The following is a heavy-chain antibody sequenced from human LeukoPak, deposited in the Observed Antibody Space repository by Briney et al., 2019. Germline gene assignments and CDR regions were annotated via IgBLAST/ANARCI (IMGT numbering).Heavy chain of an antibody. V-gene: IGHV3-74*01. J-gene: IGHJ3*02. CDR3: AILSGRPTLDAFDI. D-gene: IGHD3-10*01. CDR1: GFTFSSYW. CDR2: INSDGSST. Sequence: GGSLRLSCAASGFTFSSYWMHWVRQAPGKGLVWVSRINSDGSSTSYADSVKGRFTISIDNAKNTLYLQMNSLRAEDTAVYYCAILSGRPTLDAFDIWGQGTMVTVSS.